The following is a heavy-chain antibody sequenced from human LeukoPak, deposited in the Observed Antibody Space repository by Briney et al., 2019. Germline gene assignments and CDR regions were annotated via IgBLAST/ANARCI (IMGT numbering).Heavy chain of an antibody. D-gene: IGHD3-3*01. V-gene: IGHV4-34*01. J-gene: IGHJ4*02. CDR2: INHSGST. CDR1: GGYFSGYY. Sequence: SETLSLICGVYGGYFSGYYWSWIRQPPGKGLEWIGEINHSGSTNYNPSLKSRVTISVDPSKNQFSLMLSSVTAADTAVYYCARAGGYDFWSGYYNYWGQGTLVTVSS. CDR3: ARAGGYDFWSGYYNY.